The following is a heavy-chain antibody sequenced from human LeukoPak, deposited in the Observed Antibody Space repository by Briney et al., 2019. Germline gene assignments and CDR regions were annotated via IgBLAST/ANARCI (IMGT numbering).Heavy chain of an antibody. CDR3: ARESVSSGSPFDP. V-gene: IGHV4-59*01. CDR2: IYYSGST. D-gene: IGHD3-22*01. CDR1: GGSISSYY. J-gene: IGHJ5*02. Sequence: SETLSLTCTVSGGSISSYYWSWIRQPPGKGLEWIGYIYYSGSTNYNPSLKSRVTISVDTSKNQFSLKLSSVTAADTAVYYCARESVSSGSPFDPWGQGTLVSVSS.